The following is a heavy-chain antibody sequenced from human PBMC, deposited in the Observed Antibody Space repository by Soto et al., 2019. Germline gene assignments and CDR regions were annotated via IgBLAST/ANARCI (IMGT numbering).Heavy chain of an antibody. Sequence: EVQLLESGGGLVQPGGSLRLSCTASGFTFSSNAMSWVRQAPGKGLEWVSAISGSGGSTYYADSVKGRFTISRDNPKNTLYLQMNSLRADDTAVYDCAKVMVKNWFDPWGQGNLVTVSS. CDR3: AKVMVKNWFDP. CDR2: ISGSGGST. CDR1: GFTFSSNA. D-gene: IGHD5-18*01. J-gene: IGHJ5*02. V-gene: IGHV3-23*01.